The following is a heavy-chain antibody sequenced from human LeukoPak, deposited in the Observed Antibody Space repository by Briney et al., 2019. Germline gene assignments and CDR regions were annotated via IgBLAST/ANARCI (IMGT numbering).Heavy chain of an antibody. D-gene: IGHD6-19*01. CDR3: TRAISGWRYYFDY. J-gene: IGHJ4*02. CDR1: GFTFGDYA. CDR2: IRSKAYGGTT. V-gene: IGHV3-49*03. Sequence: PGGSLRLSCTASGFTFGDYAMSWFRQAPGKGLEWVGFIRSKAYGGTTEYAASVKGRFTISRDDSKSIAYLQMNSLKTEDTAVYYCTRAISGWRYYFDYWGQGTLDTVSS.